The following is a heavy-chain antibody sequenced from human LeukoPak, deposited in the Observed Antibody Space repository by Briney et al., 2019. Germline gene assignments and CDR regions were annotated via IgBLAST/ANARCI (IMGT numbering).Heavy chain of an antibody. CDR2: IQFDGTKK. CDR3: AKDQVPMDV. J-gene: IGHJ6*03. CDR1: GFIFSTYG. Sequence: GGSLRLSCTTSGFIFSTYGMHWVRQAPGKGLEWLTFIQFDGTKKLYTDSVKGRFTISRDNSKNTLYLQMNSLRIDDAAVYYCAKDQVPMDVWGKGTTVTVSS. V-gene: IGHV3-30*02.